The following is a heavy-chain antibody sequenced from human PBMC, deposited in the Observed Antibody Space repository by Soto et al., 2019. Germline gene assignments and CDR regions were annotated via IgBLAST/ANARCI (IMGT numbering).Heavy chain of an antibody. CDR2: IFWNNEK. V-gene: IGHV2-26*01. Sequence: QVTLKESGPVLVKPTETLTLTCAVSGFSLSDARMGVSWIRQPPGKALEWLAHIFWNNEKSYSPSLKSRLIISKDPSKGQVVLTLTNMDPVDTATYFCAHVRQWDGAQSYGYWGRGTLVTVSS. CDR1: GFSLSDARMG. J-gene: IGHJ4*02. CDR3: AHVRQWDGAQSYGY. D-gene: IGHD1-26*01.